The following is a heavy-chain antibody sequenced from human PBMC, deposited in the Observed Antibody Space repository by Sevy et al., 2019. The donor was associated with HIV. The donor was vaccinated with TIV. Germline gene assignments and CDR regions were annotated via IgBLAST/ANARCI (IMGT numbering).Heavy chain of an antibody. J-gene: IGHJ4*02. D-gene: IGHD3-22*01. Sequence: ASVKVSCKVSGKTLTQLAMHWVRQAPGKGLEWMGTFDPEDDERIYAQKFQGRVTMTEDRSTDTAYMELRILRSDDTAVSYCATTKDYYDSSGSPFDYWGQGTLVTVSS. V-gene: IGHV1-24*01. CDR2: FDPEDDER. CDR1: GKTLTQLA. CDR3: ATTKDYYDSSGSPFDY.